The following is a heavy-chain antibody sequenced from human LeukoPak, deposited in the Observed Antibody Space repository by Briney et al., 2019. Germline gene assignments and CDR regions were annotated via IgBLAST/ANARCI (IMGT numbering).Heavy chain of an antibody. D-gene: IGHD3-10*01. Sequence: GGSLRLSCAASGFTFDDYGMSWVRQAPGKGLEWVSFISWNGGSTGYADSVKGRFTISRDNAKNSLYVQMNNLRAEDTASYYCARVNGSGSYFGHFDYWGQGTLVTVSS. CDR3: ARVNGSGSYFGHFDY. CDR1: GFTFDDYG. V-gene: IGHV3-20*04. J-gene: IGHJ4*02. CDR2: ISWNGGST.